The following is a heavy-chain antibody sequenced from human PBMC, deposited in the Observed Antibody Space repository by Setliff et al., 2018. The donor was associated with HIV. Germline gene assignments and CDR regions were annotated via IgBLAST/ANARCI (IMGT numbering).Heavy chain of an antibody. CDR2: INWDSGTI. V-gene: IGHV3-9*01. CDR1: GFTFDDYA. D-gene: IGHD6-19*01. CDR3: AKQGGIAVSMRYLDL. J-gene: IGHJ2*01. Sequence: GGSLRLSCAASGFTFDDYAMHWVRQTPGRGLEWVSGINWDSGTIGYGDSVKGRFTISRDNAKKSLYLQMNRVRAEDTALYYCAKQGGIAVSMRYLDLWGRGTLVTVSS.